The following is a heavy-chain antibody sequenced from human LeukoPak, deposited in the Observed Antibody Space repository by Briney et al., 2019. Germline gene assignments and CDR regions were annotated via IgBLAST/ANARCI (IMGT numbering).Heavy chain of an antibody. V-gene: IGHV1-8*03. J-gene: IGHJ6*03. CDR1: GYTFTSYD. CDR2: MNPNSGNT. CDR3: ARGHCSSTSCYAYYMDV. Sequence: GASVKVSCKASGYTFTSYDINWVRQATGQGLEWLGWMNPNSGNTGYAQKFQGRVTITRNTSISTAYMELSSLRSEDTAVYYCARGHCSSTSCYAYYMDVWGKGTTVTVSS. D-gene: IGHD2-2*01.